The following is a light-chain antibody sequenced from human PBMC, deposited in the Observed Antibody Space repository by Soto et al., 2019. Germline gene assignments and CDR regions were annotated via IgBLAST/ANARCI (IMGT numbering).Light chain of an antibody. V-gene: IGLV2-23*01. CDR2: EGT. Sequence: QSALTQPASVSGSPGQSITISCTGTRSDVGSHNLVSWYQQNPGKAPKLMIYEGTKRPSEVSDRFSGFKSGNTASLTISGLQAEDEAEYYCCSYAGTTSVLFGGGTKVTFL. CDR3: CSYAGTTSVL. J-gene: IGLJ3*02. CDR1: RSDVGSHNL.